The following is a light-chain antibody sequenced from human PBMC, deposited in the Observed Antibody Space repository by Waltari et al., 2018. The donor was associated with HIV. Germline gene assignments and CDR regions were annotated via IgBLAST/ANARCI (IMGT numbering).Light chain of an antibody. CDR2: GAS. CDR3: QNYNSAPPT. J-gene: IGKJ5*01. V-gene: IGKV1-27*01. Sequence: DIQMTQPPSSLSASVGDRVTITCRASQAISNNLAWYQQKPGKVPKLLIYGASTLQSGVPSRFSGSGSGTDFTLTISSLQPDDVATYYCQNYNSAPPTFDQGTRLDIK. CDR1: QAISNN.